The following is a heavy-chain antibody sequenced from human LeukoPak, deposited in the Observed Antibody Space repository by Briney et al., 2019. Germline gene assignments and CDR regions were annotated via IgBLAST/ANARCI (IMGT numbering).Heavy chain of an antibody. CDR3: ARNIVGATFTDDAFDI. Sequence: PSETLSLTCTVSGGLMSSYYWSWLRQPPGKALEGFGYIYYSGSTNYNPSLKSRVPISVDTSKNLFSLKLSSVTAADTAVYYCARNIVGATFTDDAFDIWGQGTMVTVSS. CDR2: IYYSGST. J-gene: IGHJ3*02. CDR1: GGLMSSYY. D-gene: IGHD1-26*01. V-gene: IGHV4-59*01.